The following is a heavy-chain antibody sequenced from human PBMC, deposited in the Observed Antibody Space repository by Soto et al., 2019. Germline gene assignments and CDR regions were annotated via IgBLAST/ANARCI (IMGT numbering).Heavy chain of an antibody. D-gene: IGHD3-22*01. V-gene: IGHV5-51*01. Sequence: GESLKISCKGSGYSFTSYWIGWVRQMPWKGLEWMGIIYPGDSDTRYSPSFQGQVTISADKSISTAYLQWSSLKASDTAMYYCARRGRYYYDSSGYPESAAFDIWGQGTMVTVSS. CDR2: IYPGDSDT. J-gene: IGHJ3*02. CDR1: GYSFTSYW. CDR3: ARRGRYYYDSSGYPESAAFDI.